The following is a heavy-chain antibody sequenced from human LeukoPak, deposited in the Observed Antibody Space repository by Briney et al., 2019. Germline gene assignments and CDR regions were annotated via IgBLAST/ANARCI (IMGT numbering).Heavy chain of an antibody. CDR3: ARLGGYFDPPDY. J-gene: IGHJ4*02. Sequence: PTETLSLTCTVSGGSIRSSTYYWAWIRQPPGKGLEWTGTIHHSGDTYYNPSLKSRVTISVDTSKIQFSLNLSSVTAADTAVYYCARLGGYFDPPDYWGQGTLVTVSS. CDR2: IHHSGDT. D-gene: IGHD3-22*01. CDR1: GGSIRSSTYY. V-gene: IGHV4-39*01.